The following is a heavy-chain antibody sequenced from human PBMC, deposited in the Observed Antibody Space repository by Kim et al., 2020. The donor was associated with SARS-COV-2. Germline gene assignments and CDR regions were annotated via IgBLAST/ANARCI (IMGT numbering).Heavy chain of an antibody. J-gene: IGHJ4*02. D-gene: IGHD6-13*01. CDR1: GYSVTSYW. CDR3: ARLDSSSWYPTY. V-gene: IGHV5-10-1*01. CDR2: IDPSDSYT. Sequence: GESLKISCKGSGYSVTSYWISWVRQMPGKGLEWMGRIDPSDSYTNYSPSFQGHVTISADKSISTAYLQWSSLKASDTAMYYCARLDSSSWYPTYWGQGTLVTVSS.